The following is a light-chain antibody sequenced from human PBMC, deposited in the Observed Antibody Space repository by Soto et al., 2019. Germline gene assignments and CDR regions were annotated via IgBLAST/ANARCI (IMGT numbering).Light chain of an antibody. CDR2: GAS. CDR1: QSVTNSF. J-gene: IGKJ1*01. CDR3: QQYVSSPWA. Sequence: EIVWAQSRGTLSLSRGERATLSCRASQSVTNSFLAWYQQKPGQAPRLLIYGASRRATGIPDRFTGSGSGTDFALTISRLEPEDFAVYYCQQYVSSPWAFGQGTKVDSK. V-gene: IGKV3-20*01.